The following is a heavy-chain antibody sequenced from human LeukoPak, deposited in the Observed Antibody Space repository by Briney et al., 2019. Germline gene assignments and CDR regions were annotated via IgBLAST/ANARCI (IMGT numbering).Heavy chain of an antibody. CDR1: GGSISSGSYY. CDR3: ARLAYCSSTSCPLYYFDY. J-gene: IGHJ4*02. V-gene: IGHV4-61*02. Sequence: SETLSLTYTVSGGSISSGSYYWSWIRQPAGKRLEWIGRIYTSGSTNYNPSLKSRVTISVDTSKNQFSLKLSSVTAADTAVYYCARLAYCSSTSCPLYYFDYWGQGTLVTVSS. CDR2: IYTSGST. D-gene: IGHD2-2*01.